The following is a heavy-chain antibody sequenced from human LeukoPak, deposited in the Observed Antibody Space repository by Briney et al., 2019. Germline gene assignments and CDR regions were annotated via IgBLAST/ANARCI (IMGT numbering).Heavy chain of an antibody. Sequence: GRSLRLSCAASGFTFSSYGMHWVRQAPGKGLEWVAVIWYDGSNKYYADSVKGRFTISRDNSKNTLYLQMNSLRAEDTAVYYCARDYSQWEPDYWGQGTLVTVSS. D-gene: IGHD1-26*01. J-gene: IGHJ4*02. CDR3: ARDYSQWEPDY. CDR1: GFTFSSYG. V-gene: IGHV3-33*01. CDR2: IWYDGSNK.